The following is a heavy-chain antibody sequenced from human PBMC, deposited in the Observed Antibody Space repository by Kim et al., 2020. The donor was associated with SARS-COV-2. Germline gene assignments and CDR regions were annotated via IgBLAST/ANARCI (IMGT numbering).Heavy chain of an antibody. D-gene: IGHD3-3*01. V-gene: IGHV1-2*02. CDR3: ARDLAESGDNALDI. J-gene: IGHJ3*02. CDR2: ISTKGDDT. Sequence: ASVKVSCRASGYTFTDYYIHWVRQAPGQGLEWLGWISTKGDDTSYAQKLQGRVTVTSDTSISTAYMELSSLRSDDTAVYYCARDLAESGDNALDIWGQGT. CDR1: GYTFTDYY.